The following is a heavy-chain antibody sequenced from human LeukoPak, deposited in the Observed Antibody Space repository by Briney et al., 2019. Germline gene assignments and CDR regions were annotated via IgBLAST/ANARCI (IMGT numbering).Heavy chain of an antibody. J-gene: IGHJ4*02. D-gene: IGHD3-22*01. CDR1: GFTFSNAW. CDR3: ARGDYYDSSGLVY. V-gene: IGHV3-48*01. CDR2: ISSSSSTI. Sequence: GGSLRLSCAASGFTFSNAWMSWVRQAPGKGLEWVSYISSSSSTIYYADSVKGRFTISRDNAKNSLYLQMNSLRAEDTAVYYCARGDYYDSSGLVYWGQGTLVTVSS.